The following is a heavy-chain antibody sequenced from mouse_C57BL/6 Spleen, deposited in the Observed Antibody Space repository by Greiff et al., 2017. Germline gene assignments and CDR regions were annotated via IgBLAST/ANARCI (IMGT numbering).Heavy chain of an antibody. CDR1: GYTFTRYW. Sequence: QVQLQQPGSELVKPGASVKLSCKASGYTFTRYWMHWVKQRPGHGLEWIGNINPSNGGTNYNEKFKGKATLTVDKSSSTADMQLLSLTSADSAVYGCHMVEFVYGGQGTLVTVSA. CDR3: HMVEFVY. J-gene: IGHJ3*01. V-gene: IGHV1-53*01. CDR2: INPSNGGT. D-gene: IGHD2-1*01.